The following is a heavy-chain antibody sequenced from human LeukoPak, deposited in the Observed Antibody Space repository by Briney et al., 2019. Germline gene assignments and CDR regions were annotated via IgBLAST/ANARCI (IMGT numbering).Heavy chain of an antibody. J-gene: IGHJ5*02. CDR2: ISGNGGVI. CDR3: ARDCCTGGRNTFDP. D-gene: IGHD2-8*02. CDR1: GFTFSDNY. V-gene: IGHV3-11*04. Sequence: GGSLRLSCAASGFTFSDNYMTWVRQAPGKGLEWLSYISGNGGVIQYADSVKGRFTISRDNAKNSVYLQMNSLRAEDTAVYYCARDCCTGGRNTFDPWGQGTLVTVSS.